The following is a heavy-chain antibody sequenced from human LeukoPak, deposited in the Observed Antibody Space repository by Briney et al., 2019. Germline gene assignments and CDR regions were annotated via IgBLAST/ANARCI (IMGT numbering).Heavy chain of an antibody. D-gene: IGHD3-10*01. CDR1: SGTISSGGYY. J-gene: IGHJ4*02. V-gene: IGHV4-61*08. CDR3: ARDSPIGRFGELFHDY. CDR2: IYYTVST. Sequence: PSETLSLICSVSSGTISSGGYYWSWIRQPPGKGLEWIGYIYYTVSTNYNPSLKSRVIISIDTSKNQFSLKLSSVRNTDSAVNYCARDSPIGRFGELFHDYWGQGTLVTVSS.